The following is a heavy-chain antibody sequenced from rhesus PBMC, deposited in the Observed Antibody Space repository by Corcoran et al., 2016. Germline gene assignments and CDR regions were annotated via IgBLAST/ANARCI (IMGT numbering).Heavy chain of an antibody. CDR2: IYGSGSST. CDR3: ARDVAAAGTGSPY. Sequence: QLQLQESGPGLVKPSETLSVTCAVSGGSISSSYWSWIRQAPGKGLEWIGYIYGSGSSTNYNPSLKSRVTLSVDTSKNQLSLKLSSVTTADTAVYYWARDVAAAGTGSPYWGQGVLVTVSS. V-gene: IGHV4-169*02. CDR1: GGSISSSY. J-gene: IGHJ4*01. D-gene: IGHD6-25*01.